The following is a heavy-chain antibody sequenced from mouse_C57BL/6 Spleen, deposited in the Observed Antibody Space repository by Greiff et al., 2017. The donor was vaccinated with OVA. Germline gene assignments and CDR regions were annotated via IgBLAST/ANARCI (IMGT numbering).Heavy chain of an antibody. J-gene: IGHJ2*01. CDR1: GFNIKDDY. CDR3: TTNDGWGY. Sequence: VQLQQSGAELVRPGASVKLSCTASGFNIKDDYMHWVKQRPEQGLEWIGWIDPENGDTVYASKFQGKATITADTSSNTAYLQLSSLTSEDTAVYYCTTNDGWGYWGQGTTLTVSS. CDR2: IDPENGDT. V-gene: IGHV14-4*01. D-gene: IGHD2-3*01.